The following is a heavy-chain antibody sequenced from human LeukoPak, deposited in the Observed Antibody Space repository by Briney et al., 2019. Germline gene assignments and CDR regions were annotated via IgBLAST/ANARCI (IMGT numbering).Heavy chain of an antibody. CDR3: TRDHSSSWYGSWVDP. CDR2: IRSKAYGGTT. Sequence: GGSLRLSCTASGFTFGDYAMSWVRQAPGKGLEWVGFIRSKAYGGTTEYAASVKGRFTISRDDSKSIAYLQMNSLKTEDTAVYYCTRDHSSSWYGSWVDPWGQGTLVTVSS. J-gene: IGHJ5*02. CDR1: GFTFGDYA. D-gene: IGHD6-13*01. V-gene: IGHV3-49*04.